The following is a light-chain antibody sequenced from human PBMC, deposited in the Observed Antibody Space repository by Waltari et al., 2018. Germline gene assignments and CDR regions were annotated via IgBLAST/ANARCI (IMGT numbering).Light chain of an antibody. CDR2: GAS. V-gene: IGKV3-15*01. CDR3: QQYNDWPLT. Sequence: EVVMTQSPPALSVSPGERATLSFRASEGLSSKLAWYQQKPGQAPRLLIYGASTRATGIPARFSGSGSATEFTLTISSLQSEDFAVYYCQQYNDWPLTFGGGTKVEIK. J-gene: IGKJ4*01. CDR1: EGLSSK.